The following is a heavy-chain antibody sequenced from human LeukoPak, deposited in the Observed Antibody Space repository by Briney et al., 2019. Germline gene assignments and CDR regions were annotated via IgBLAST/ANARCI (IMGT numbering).Heavy chain of an antibody. D-gene: IGHD6-13*01. V-gene: IGHV4-59*13. CDR1: GASISDYS. CDR2: IYYSGSI. J-gene: IGHJ4*02. Sequence: PSETLSLTCTVSGASISDYSWSWIRQPPGKGLEWIGYIYYSGSINYNPSLKSRVTISIDTSKNQFSLKVSSVTAADTAVYYCARAKAAAGIDYFDYWGQGTLVTVSS. CDR3: ARAKAAAGIDYFDY.